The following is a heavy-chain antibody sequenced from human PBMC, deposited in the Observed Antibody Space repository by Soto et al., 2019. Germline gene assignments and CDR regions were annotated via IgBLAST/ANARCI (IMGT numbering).Heavy chain of an antibody. CDR3: AKDLGARGDYGVYYFAY. V-gene: IGHV3-30*18. CDR1: GFTFSSYG. D-gene: IGHD4-17*01. Sequence: QVQLVESGGGVVQPGRSLRLSCAASGFTFSSYGMHWVRQAPGKGLEWVAVISYDGSNKYYADSVKGRFTISRDNSKNTLYLQMNSLRAEDTAVYYCAKDLGARGDYGVYYFAYWGQGTLVTVSS. J-gene: IGHJ4*02. CDR2: ISYDGSNK.